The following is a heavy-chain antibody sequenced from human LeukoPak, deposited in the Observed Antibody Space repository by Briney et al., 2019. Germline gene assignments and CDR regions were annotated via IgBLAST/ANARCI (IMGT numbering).Heavy chain of an antibody. D-gene: IGHD6-19*01. J-gene: IGHJ4*02. CDR2: ISSSGGTR. CDR1: GFAFSVYE. CDR3: ATLTVASSFDY. V-gene: IGHV3-48*03. Sequence: GGSLRLSCAATGFAFSVYEMYWVRQAPGKGLEWVSYISSSGGTRYYADSVKGRFTISRDNAKNSLYLQMNSLRAEDTAVYYCATLTVASSFDYWGQGTLVTVSS.